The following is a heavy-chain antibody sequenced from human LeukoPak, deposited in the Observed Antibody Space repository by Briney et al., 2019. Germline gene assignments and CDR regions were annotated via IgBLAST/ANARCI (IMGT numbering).Heavy chain of an antibody. CDR1: GGSFSGYY. CDR2: INHSGST. CDR3: AREYSSSWWEYFQH. Sequence: PSETLSLTCVVYGGSFSGYYWSWIRQPPGKGLEWIGEINHSGSTNYNPSLKSRVTISVDTSKNQFSLKLSSVTAADTAVYYCAREYSSSWWEYFQHWGQGTLVTVSS. D-gene: IGHD6-13*01. V-gene: IGHV4-34*01. J-gene: IGHJ1*01.